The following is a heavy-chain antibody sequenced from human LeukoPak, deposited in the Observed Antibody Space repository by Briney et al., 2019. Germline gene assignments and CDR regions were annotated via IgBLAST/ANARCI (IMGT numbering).Heavy chain of an antibody. CDR3: AILGGSPPMATPDF. D-gene: IGHD1-26*01. CDR1: GVSINNYY. Sequence: PSETLSLTCTVSGVSINNYYWSWIRQPPGKGLEWIGYLYYSGRTNYNPSLKSRVTISVDTSKNQFSLKLNSVTAADTAVYYCAILGGSPPMATPDFWGQGTLVTVSS. CDR2: LYYSGRT. V-gene: IGHV4-59*08. J-gene: IGHJ4*02.